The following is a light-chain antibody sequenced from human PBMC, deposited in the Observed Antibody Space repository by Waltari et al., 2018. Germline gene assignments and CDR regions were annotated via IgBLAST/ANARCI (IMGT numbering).Light chain of an antibody. CDR1: NIGTKS. J-gene: IGLJ1*01. Sequence: SYVLTQPPSVSVAPGQTATITCGGDNIGTKSVHWYQQKPGQSPVLVIFNDDDRPSGIPERFSGSNAGNTATLTISRVEAGDEADYYCQVWHKSTDHTWVVGTGTEVTVL. CDR2: NDD. CDR3: QVWHKSTDHTWV. V-gene: IGLV3-21*02.